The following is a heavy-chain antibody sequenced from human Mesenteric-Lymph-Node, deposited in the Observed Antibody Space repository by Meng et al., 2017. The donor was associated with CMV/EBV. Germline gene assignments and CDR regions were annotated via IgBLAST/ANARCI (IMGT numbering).Heavy chain of an antibody. CDR3: ARDVLRFLEWSDYYYYGMDV. D-gene: IGHD3-3*01. J-gene: IGHJ6*02. CDR1: GGTFSSYT. V-gene: IGHV1-69*04. Sequence: SVKVSCKASGGTFSSYTISWVRQAPGQGLEWMGRIIPILGIANYAQKFQGRVTITADNSTSTAYMELSSLRSEDTAVYYCARDVLRFLEWSDYYYYGMDVWGQGTTVTVSS. CDR2: IIPILGIA.